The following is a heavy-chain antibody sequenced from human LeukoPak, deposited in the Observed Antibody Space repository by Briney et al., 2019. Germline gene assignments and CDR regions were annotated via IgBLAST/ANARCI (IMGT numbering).Heavy chain of an antibody. CDR1: GYTFTGYY. Sequence: ASVKVSCKASGYTFTGYYMHWVRQAPGQGLEWMGWINPNSGGTNYAQKFQVRVTMTRDTSISTAYMELSRLRSDDTAVYYCARVACGGDCYSHWFDPWGQGTLVTVSS. J-gene: IGHJ5*02. D-gene: IGHD2-21*01. CDR3: ARVACGGDCYSHWFDP. CDR2: INPNSGGT. V-gene: IGHV1-2*02.